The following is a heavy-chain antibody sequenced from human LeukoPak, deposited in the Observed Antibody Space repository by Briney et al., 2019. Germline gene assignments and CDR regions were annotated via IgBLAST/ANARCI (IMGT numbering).Heavy chain of an antibody. CDR1: GFTFSSYG. CDR2: IRYDGSNK. Sequence: PGGSLRLSCAASGFTFSSYGMHWVRQAPGKGLEWVAFIRYDGSNKYYADSVKGRFTISRGNSKNTLYLQMNSLRAEDTAVYYCAKNYGDRGLLDYWGHGTLVTVSS. J-gene: IGHJ4*01. V-gene: IGHV3-30*02. D-gene: IGHD4-17*01. CDR3: AKNYGDRGLLDY.